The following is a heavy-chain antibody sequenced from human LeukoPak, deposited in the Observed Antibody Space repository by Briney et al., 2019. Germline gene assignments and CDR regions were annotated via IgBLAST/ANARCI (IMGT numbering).Heavy chain of an antibody. CDR3: AGQTRQLLSMIGGAFDI. J-gene: IGHJ3*02. CDR2: INPNSGGT. CDR1: GYTFTDYY. D-gene: IGHD3-22*01. V-gene: IGHV1-2*02. Sequence: ASVKVSCKASGYTFTDYYIHWVRQAPGQGLEWMGWINPNSGGTNYAQNFQGRVAMTRDTSISTAYMELSRPRSDDTAVYYCAGQTRQLLSMIGGAFDIWGQGTMVTVSS.